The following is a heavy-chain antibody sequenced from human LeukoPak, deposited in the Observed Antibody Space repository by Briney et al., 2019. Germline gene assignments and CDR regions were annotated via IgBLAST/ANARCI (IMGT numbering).Heavy chain of an antibody. CDR3: ARGFVLRFLEWSHPPDYYYMDV. D-gene: IGHD3-3*01. CDR1: GGTISGYA. Sequence: SVKVSCKASGGTISGYAISWVRQAPGQGLEWMGGIIPIFGTANYAQKFQGRVTITTDESTSTAYMELSSLRSEDTAVYYCARGFVLRFLEWSHPPDYYYMDVWGKGTTVTVSS. V-gene: IGHV1-69*05. J-gene: IGHJ6*03. CDR2: IIPIFGTA.